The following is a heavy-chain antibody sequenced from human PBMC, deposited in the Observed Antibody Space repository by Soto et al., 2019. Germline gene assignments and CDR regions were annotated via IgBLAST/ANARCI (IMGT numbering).Heavy chain of an antibody. Sequence: SETLSLTCTFSGVSISSGDYYWSWIRQHPGEGLEWIGNIYYSGHTYYNPSLKSRVTMSVDTSKNQFSLKLSSLRSEDTAVYYCAAGIIAAAAPDYWGQGTLVTVSS. CDR3: AAGIIAAAAPDY. CDR1: GVSISSGDYY. D-gene: IGHD6-13*01. V-gene: IGHV4-31*03. J-gene: IGHJ4*02. CDR2: IYYSGHT.